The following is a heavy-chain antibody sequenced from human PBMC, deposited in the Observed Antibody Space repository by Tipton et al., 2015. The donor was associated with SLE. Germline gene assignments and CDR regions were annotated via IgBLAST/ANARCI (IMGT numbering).Heavy chain of an antibody. V-gene: IGHV1-18*01. CDR2: ISAYNGNT. J-gene: IGHJ5*02. CDR3: AGVPRIAAAAFRWFDP. Sequence: QSGAEVKKPGASVKVSCKASGYTFTSYGISWVRQAPGQGLEWMGWISAYNGNTNYAQKLQGRVTMTTDTSTSTAYMELRSLRSDDTAVYYCAGVPRIAAAAFRWFDPWGQGTLVTVSS. CDR1: GYTFTSYG. D-gene: IGHD6-13*01.